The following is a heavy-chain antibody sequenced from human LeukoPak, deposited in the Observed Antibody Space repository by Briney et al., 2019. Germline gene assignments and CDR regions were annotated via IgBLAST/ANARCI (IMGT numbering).Heavy chain of an antibody. Sequence: SQTLSLTCAVSGGSISSGGYSWSWIRQPPGKGLEWIGYIYHSGSTYYNPSLKSRVTISVDRSKNQFSLKLSSVTAADTAVYYCARGGGYCSGGSCFGSPFDPWGQGTLVTASS. CDR2: IYHSGST. J-gene: IGHJ5*02. D-gene: IGHD2-15*01. CDR1: GGSISSGGYS. CDR3: ARGGGYCSGGSCFGSPFDP. V-gene: IGHV4-30-2*01.